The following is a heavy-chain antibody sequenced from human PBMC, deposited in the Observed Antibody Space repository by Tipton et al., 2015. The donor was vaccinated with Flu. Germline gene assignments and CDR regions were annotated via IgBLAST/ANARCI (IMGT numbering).Heavy chain of an antibody. V-gene: IGHV4-39*07. CDR1: GGSLNTGAYY. Sequence: TLSLTCTVSGGSLNTGAYYWAWIRQTPGKGLEWLGSAFYGGATYYNPSLKGRVTFSADASKNLFSLKMHSVTAADAAVYYCARESGGFDCQPFNGVDVWGQGTSVTVS. CDR2: AFYGGAT. D-gene: IGHD5-12*01. CDR3: ARESGGFDCQPFNGVDV. J-gene: IGHJ6*02.